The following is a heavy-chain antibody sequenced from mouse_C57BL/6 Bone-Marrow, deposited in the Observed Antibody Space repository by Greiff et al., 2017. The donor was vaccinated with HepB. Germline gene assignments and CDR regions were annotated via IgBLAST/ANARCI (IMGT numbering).Heavy chain of an antibody. CDR1: GFTFTDYY. V-gene: IGHV7-3*01. J-gene: IGHJ4*01. D-gene: IGHD2-5*01. Sequence: DVMLVESGGGLVQPGGSLSLSCAASGFTFTDYYMSWVRQPPGKALEWLGFIRNKANGYTTEYSASVKGRFTISRDNSQSILSLQMNALRAEDSATYYCASFYSNFPLAMDYWGQGTSVTVSS. CDR2: IRNKANGYTT. CDR3: ASFYSNFPLAMDY.